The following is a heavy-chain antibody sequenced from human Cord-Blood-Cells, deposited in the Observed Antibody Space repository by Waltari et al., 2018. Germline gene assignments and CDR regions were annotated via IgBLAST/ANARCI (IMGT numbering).Heavy chain of an antibody. Sequence: EVQLVESGGGLIQPGGSLRLSCAASGFTVSSNYMRWVRQPPGKGLEWVSVIYSGGSTYYADSVKGRFTISRDNSKNTLYPQMNSLRAEDTAVYYCARGSVPDCTNGVCYGGNFQHWGQGTLVTVSS. CDR3: ARGSVPDCTNGVCYGGNFQH. CDR2: IYSGGST. CDR1: GFTVSSNY. V-gene: IGHV3-53*01. J-gene: IGHJ1*01. D-gene: IGHD2-8*01.